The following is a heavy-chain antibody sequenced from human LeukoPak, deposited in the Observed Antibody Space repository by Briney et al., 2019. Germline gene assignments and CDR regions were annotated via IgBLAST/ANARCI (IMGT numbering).Heavy chain of an antibody. Sequence: GRSLRLSCAASGFTFSSYGMHWVRQAPGKGLEWVAFIRYDGSNKYYADSVKGRFTISRDNSKNTLYLQMNSLRAEDTAVYYCASGGFEAFDIWGQGTMVTVSS. CDR1: GFTFSSYG. V-gene: IGHV3-30*02. CDR2: IRYDGSNK. J-gene: IGHJ3*02. CDR3: ASGGFEAFDI. D-gene: IGHD3-16*01.